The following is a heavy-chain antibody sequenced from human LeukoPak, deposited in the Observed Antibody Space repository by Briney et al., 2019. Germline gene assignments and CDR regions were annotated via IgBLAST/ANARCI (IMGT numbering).Heavy chain of an antibody. Sequence: EASVKVSCKASGYTFTGYYMHWVRQAPGQGLEWMGWINPNSGGTNYAQKFQGRVTMTRDTSISTAYMELSRLRSDDTAVYYCARPAITIFGVVIIAPDAFDIWGQGTMVTVSS. J-gene: IGHJ3*02. V-gene: IGHV1-2*02. D-gene: IGHD3-3*01. CDR2: INPNSGGT. CDR3: ARPAITIFGVVIIAPDAFDI. CDR1: GYTFTGYY.